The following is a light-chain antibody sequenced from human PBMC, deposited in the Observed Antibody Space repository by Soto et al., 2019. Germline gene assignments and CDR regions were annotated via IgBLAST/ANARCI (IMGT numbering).Light chain of an antibody. V-gene: IGKV3-11*01. CDR3: QQRSNWPLMYT. CDR1: QSVNSY. CDR2: DAS. J-gene: IGKJ2*01. Sequence: EIVLTQSPATLSLSPGERATLSCRASQSVNSYLAWYQQKPGQAPRLLIYDASNRATGVPARFSGSGSGTDFTLTITSLESEDFVFYYCQQRSNWPLMYTFGQGTKLEIK.